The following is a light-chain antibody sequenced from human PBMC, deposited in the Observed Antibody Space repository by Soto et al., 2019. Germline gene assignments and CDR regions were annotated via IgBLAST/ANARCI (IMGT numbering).Light chain of an antibody. CDR3: HQRQSWPRT. V-gene: IGKV3-11*01. CDR1: HAVNTR. J-gene: IGKJ1*01. CDR2: LAS. Sequence: EIVLTQSPATLSSFTGDRVTLSCRASHAVNTRLAWYQHKPGQAPRLLIYLASNRAAGVPARFSVSGSGTDFTLTISNVDPEDVAVYYCHQRQSWPRTVGQGTKVDIK.